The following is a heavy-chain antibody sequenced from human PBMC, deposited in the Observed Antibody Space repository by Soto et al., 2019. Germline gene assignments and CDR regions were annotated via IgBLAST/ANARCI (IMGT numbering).Heavy chain of an antibody. J-gene: IGHJ5*02. CDR1: GFMFSTTD. CDR2: IEGSGEIT. D-gene: IGHD3-10*01. V-gene: IGHV3-23*01. Sequence: PGGSLRLSCAASGFMFSTTDMSWVRQAPGTGLEWLTTIEGSGEITYYADSVKGRFTISRDNSKSTVYLQMDSLTADDTAVYFCVKNSGWFNTWGQGTPVTVSS. CDR3: VKNSGWFNT.